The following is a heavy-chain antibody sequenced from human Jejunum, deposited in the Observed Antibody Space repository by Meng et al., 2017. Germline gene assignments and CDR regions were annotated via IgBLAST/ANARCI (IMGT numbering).Heavy chain of an antibody. D-gene: IGHD4-17*01. CDR3: ATDVYGDGLAYLDY. CDR2: VFDSGST. CDR1: GGSGSGRSFD. Sequence: QGPLQESGRGLVRPSGPLSPTCAVSGGSGSGRSFDWTWIRQPPGKGLEWIGYVFDSGSTKYNPSLSSRVTISADTSKNQFSLELSSVTAADTAVYYCATDVYGDGLAYLDYWGQGSLVTVSS. V-gene: IGHV4-61*01. J-gene: IGHJ4*02.